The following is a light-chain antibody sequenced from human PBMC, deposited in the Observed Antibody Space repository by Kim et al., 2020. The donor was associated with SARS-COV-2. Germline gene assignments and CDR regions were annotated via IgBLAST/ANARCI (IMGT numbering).Light chain of an antibody. J-gene: IGLJ2*01. CDR2: GNT. CDR3: QSYDSSLSVI. V-gene: IGLV1-40*01. CDR1: RSNIGAGYD. Sequence: QMVTISCTGSRSNIGAGYDVHGYQQLPGTAPKLLIYGNTNRPSGVPDRFSGSKSGTSASLAIIGLQAEDEGNYYCQSYDSSLSVIFGGGTQLTVL.